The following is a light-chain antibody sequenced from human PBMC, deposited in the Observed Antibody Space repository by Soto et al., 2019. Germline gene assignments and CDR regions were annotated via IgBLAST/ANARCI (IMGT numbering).Light chain of an antibody. J-gene: IGKJ5*01. CDR1: QSIRTW. V-gene: IGKV1-5*03. CDR3: EPYDSFPIN. Sequence: DIQMTQSPSTLSASIGDSVTITFRASQSIRTWLAWHQQKPGKAPNLLIYRASSLGSGVSPRFSGSGSGTESNPAISSPQTSAFLPSYGEPYDSFPINFGQGTRLEIK. CDR2: RAS.